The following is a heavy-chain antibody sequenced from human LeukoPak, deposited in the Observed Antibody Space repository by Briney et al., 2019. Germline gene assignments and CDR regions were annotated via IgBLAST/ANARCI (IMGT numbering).Heavy chain of an antibody. D-gene: IGHD3-10*01. V-gene: IGHV3-9*01. J-gene: IGHJ4*02. CDR1: GFTFDDYA. Sequence: GRSLRLSCAASGFTFDDYAMHWVRQAPGKGLKWVSGISWNSGSIGYADSVKGRFTISRDNAKNSLYLQMNSLRAEDTAVYYCAKVTYGSGTYGAFDSWGQGTLVTVSS. CDR3: AKVTYGSGTYGAFDS. CDR2: ISWNSGSI.